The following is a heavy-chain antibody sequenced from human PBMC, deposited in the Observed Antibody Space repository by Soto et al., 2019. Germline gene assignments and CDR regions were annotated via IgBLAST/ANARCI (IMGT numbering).Heavy chain of an antibody. J-gene: IGHJ3*02. CDR1: GGSISEYY. D-gene: IGHD3-10*01. CDR3: GRVWGGAFDI. Sequence: SETLSLTYTVSGGSISEYYWSWIRQPPGKGLEWIGYMYNTGSTVYNPSFKSRVTISVDTSKDQFSLKLSSVTAADTAVYYCGRVWGGAFDIWGRGTMVSVSS. CDR2: MYNTGST. V-gene: IGHV4-59*01.